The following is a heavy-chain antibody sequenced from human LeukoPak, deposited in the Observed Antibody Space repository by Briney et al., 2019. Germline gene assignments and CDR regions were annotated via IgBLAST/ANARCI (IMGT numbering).Heavy chain of an antibody. J-gene: IGHJ5*02. CDR1: GYSISSGYY. CDR3: AREGGSGSYYRSPFDP. V-gene: IGHV4-38-2*02. Sequence: SETLSLTCTVSGYSISSGYYWGWIRRPPGKGLEWIGSIYHSGSTYYNPSLKSRVTISVDTSKNQFSLKLSSVTAADTAVYYCAREGGSGSYYRSPFDPWGQGTLVTVSS. CDR2: IYHSGST. D-gene: IGHD3-10*01.